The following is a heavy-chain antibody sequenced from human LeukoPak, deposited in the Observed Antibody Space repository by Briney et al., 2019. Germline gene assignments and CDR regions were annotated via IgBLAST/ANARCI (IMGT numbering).Heavy chain of an antibody. Sequence: GGSLRLSCAASGFTFSSYGMHWVRQAPGKGLEWVAVISYDGSNKYYADSVKGRFTISRDNSKNTLYLQMNSLRAEDTAVYYCAKEEPYYYYMDVWGKGTTVTVSS. J-gene: IGHJ6*03. CDR1: GFTFSSYG. CDR3: AKEEPYYYYMDV. V-gene: IGHV3-30*18. CDR2: ISYDGSNK. D-gene: IGHD1-26*01.